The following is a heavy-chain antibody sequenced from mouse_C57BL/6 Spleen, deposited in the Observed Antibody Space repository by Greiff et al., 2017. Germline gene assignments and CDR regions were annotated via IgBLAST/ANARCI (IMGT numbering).Heavy chain of an antibody. CDR1: GYTFTSYW. CDR3: ARSRGGSSGYDFDY. CDR2: IHPNSGST. J-gene: IGHJ2*01. Sequence: VQLQQSGAELVKPGASVKLSCKASGYTFTSYWMHWVKQRPGQGLEWIGMIHPNSGSTNYNEKFKSKATLTVDKSSSTAYMQLSSLTSEDSAVYYCARSRGGSSGYDFDYWGQGTTLTVSS. V-gene: IGHV1-64*01. D-gene: IGHD3-2*02.